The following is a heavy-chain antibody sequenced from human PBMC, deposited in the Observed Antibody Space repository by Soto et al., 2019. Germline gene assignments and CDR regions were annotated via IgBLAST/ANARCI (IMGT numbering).Heavy chain of an antibody. J-gene: IGHJ5*02. Sequence: QVQRVQSGAAVKKPGSSVKVSCKASGGTFSSYAISWVRQAPGQGLEWMGGIIPIFGTANYAQKFQGRVTITADGSTSTDYMELSSLRSEDTAVYYCARGGAPLIRLGSWFDPWGQGTLVPVSS. CDR1: GGTFSSYA. D-gene: IGHD3-16*01. CDR3: ARGGAPLIRLGSWFDP. CDR2: IIPIFGTA. V-gene: IGHV1-69*01.